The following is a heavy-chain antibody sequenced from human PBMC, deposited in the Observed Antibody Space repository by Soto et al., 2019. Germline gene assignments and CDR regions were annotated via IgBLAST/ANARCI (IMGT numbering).Heavy chain of an antibody. CDR1: GFTFSSYA. J-gene: IGHJ4*02. CDR3: ASGGRWLQGLFDY. D-gene: IGHD5-12*01. CDR2: ISYDGSNK. V-gene: IGHV3-30-3*01. Sequence: PGGSLRLSCAASGFTFSSYAMHWVRQAPGKGLEWVAVISYDGSNKYYADSVKGRFTISRDNSKNTLYLQMNSLRAEDTAVYYCASGGRWLQGLFDYRGQGTLVTVSS.